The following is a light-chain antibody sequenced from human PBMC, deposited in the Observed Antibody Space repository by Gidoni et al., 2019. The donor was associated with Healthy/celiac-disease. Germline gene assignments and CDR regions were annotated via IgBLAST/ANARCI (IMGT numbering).Light chain of an antibody. J-gene: IGKJ2*04. Sequence: EFVLPHSPGTLSLAPGERSTLSCRPSQSVSSSYLAWYQQKPGQAPRLLIYGASSRATGIPDRFSGSGSGTDFTLTISRLEPEDFAVYYCQQYGSSPLCSFGQGTKLEIK. CDR2: GAS. CDR1: QSVSSSY. V-gene: IGKV3-20*01. CDR3: QQYGSSPLCS.